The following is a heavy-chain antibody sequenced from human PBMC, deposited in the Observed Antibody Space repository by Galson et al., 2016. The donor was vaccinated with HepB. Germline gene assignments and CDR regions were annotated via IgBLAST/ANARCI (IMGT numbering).Heavy chain of an antibody. Sequence: LRLSCAASGFTFDDYAMHWVRQPPGKGLEWVSSINWNGGIVHYADSVKGRFSISRDNAKKSLFLQMNSLRPEDTALYYCAREGRTGTSSYMGYWGQGTLVTVSS. V-gene: IGHV3-9*01. D-gene: IGHD2-2*01. CDR2: INWNGGIV. CDR1: GFTFDDYA. CDR3: AREGRTGTSSYMGY. J-gene: IGHJ4*02.